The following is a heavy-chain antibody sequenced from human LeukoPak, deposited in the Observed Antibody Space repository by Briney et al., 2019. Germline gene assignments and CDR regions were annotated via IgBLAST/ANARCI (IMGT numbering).Heavy chain of an antibody. CDR1: GGSFSGYY. D-gene: IGHD3-10*01. V-gene: IGHV4-34*01. CDR3: ARDGSETDWRFDH. CDR2: INHSGST. J-gene: IGHJ4*02. Sequence: SETLSLTCAVYGGSFSGYYWSWIRQPPGKGLEWIGEINHSGSTNYNPSLKSRVTISVDTSKNQFSLKLSSVTAADTAVYYCARDGSETDWRFDHWGQGTLVTVSS.